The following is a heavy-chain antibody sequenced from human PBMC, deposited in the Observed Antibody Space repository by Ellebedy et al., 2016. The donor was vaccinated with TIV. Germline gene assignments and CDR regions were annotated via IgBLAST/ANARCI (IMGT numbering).Heavy chain of an antibody. CDR2: IYYSGST. V-gene: IGHV4-59*08. CDR1: GGSISSFY. D-gene: IGHD4-11*01. CDR3: ARHESPYSDYPFDN. J-gene: IGHJ4*02. Sequence: MPSETLSLTCTVSGGSISSFYWSWIRQPPGKGLEWIGYIYYSGSTNYNPSLKSRVTISVDTSKNKFSLKVSSVTAADTAVYYCARHESPYSDYPFDNWGQGTLVTVSS.